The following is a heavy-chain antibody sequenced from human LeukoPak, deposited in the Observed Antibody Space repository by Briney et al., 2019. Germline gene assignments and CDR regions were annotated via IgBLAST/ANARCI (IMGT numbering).Heavy chain of an antibody. J-gene: IGHJ3*02. Sequence: ASVKVSCKASGYTFTSYYMHWVRQAPGQGLEWMGVFNPSGGSTSYAQKLQGRVTMTRDTSTRTVDMELSSLRSEDTAVYYCARVRDGYNDAFDIWGQGTMVIVSS. CDR1: GYTFTSYY. D-gene: IGHD5-24*01. CDR2: FNPSGGST. V-gene: IGHV1-46*01. CDR3: ARVRDGYNDAFDI.